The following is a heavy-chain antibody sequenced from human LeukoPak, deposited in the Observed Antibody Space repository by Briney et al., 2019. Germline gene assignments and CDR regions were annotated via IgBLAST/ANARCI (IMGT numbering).Heavy chain of an antibody. J-gene: IGHJ4*02. CDR2: ISSSSSYI. CDR3: ARTKKVDHGDYENYFDY. D-gene: IGHD4-17*01. V-gene: IGHV3-21*04. Sequence: GGSLRLSCAASGFTFSSYELNWVRQAPGKGLEWVSSISSSSSYIYYADSVKGRFTISRDNAKNSLYLQMNSLRAEDTAVYYCARTKKVDHGDYENYFDYWGQGTLVTVSS. CDR1: GFTFSSYE.